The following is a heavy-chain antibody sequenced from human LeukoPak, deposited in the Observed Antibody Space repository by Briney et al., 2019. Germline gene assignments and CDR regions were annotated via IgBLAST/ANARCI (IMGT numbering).Heavy chain of an antibody. CDR1: GGSISSGSYY. V-gene: IGHV4-61*02. CDR2: IYTSGST. CDR3: ARTSDWGRTY. Sequence: PSQTLSLTCTVSGGSISSGSYYWSWIRQPAGKGLEWIGRIYTSGSTNYNPSLKSRVTISVDTSKNQFSLKLSSVTAADTAVYYCARTSDWGRTYWGQGTLVTVSS. J-gene: IGHJ4*02. D-gene: IGHD3/OR15-3a*01.